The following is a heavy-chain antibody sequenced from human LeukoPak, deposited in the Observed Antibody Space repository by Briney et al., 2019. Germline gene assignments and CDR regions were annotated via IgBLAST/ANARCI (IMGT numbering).Heavy chain of an antibody. CDR1: GGSIISGSYY. CDR2: IYTSGST. CDR3: ARERDYDSSGYYYSWFDP. V-gene: IGHV4-61*02. J-gene: IGHJ5*02. Sequence: ASQTLSLTCTVPGGSIISGSYYWSWIRQPAGKGLEWIGCIYTSGSTNYNPSIKGRVTISVDTSKNQFSLKLSSVTAADTAVYYCARERDYDSSGYYYSWFDPWGQGTLVTVSS. D-gene: IGHD3-22*01.